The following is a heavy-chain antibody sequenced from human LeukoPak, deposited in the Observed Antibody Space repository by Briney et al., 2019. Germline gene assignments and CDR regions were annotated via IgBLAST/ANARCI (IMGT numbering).Heavy chain of an antibody. CDR1: XXTFTXYX. Sequence: XXKASXXTFTXYXXSWVRQAPGQGXEWXGWISAYNGNTNYAQKLQGRVTMTTDTSTSTAYMELRSLRSDDTAVYYCARADYSGSYYFDYWGQGTLVTVSS. D-gene: IGHD1-26*01. V-gene: IGHV1-18*01. J-gene: IGHJ4*02. CDR2: ISAYNGNT. CDR3: ARADYSGSYYFDY.